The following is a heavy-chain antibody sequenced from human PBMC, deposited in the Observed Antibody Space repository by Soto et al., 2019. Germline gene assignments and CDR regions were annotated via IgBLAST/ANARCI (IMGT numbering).Heavy chain of an antibody. D-gene: IGHD1-26*01. CDR2: VSHSGNT. V-gene: IGHV4-34*01. CDR3: ARTAVYSGSYLIYGMDV. Sequence: PSETLSLTCTVSGGSFTGHFWSWVRQPPGKGLEWIGEVSHSGNTKYYPSLRSRVTLSVDSSKNQFSLKLSSVTAADTAVYYCARTAVYSGSYLIYGMDVWGQGTTVTVSS. J-gene: IGHJ6*02. CDR1: GGSFTGHF.